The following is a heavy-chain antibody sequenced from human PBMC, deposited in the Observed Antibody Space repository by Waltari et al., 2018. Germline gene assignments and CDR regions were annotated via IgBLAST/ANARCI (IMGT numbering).Heavy chain of an antibody. D-gene: IGHD2-21*01. Sequence: QVQLRESGPGLVKPSGTLSLTCAVSGGSISSSNWWSWVRQPPGKGLEWIGEIYHSGSTNYNPSLKSRVTISVDKSKNQFSLKLSSVTAADTAVYYCASYCGGDCYGTAAFDIWGQGTMVTVSS. CDR3: ASYCGGDCYGTAAFDI. CDR1: GGSISSSNW. V-gene: IGHV4-4*02. J-gene: IGHJ3*02. CDR2: IYHSGST.